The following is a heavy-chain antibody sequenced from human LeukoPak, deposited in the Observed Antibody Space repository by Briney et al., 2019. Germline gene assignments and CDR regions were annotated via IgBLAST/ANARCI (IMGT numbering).Heavy chain of an antibody. Sequence: GGSLRLSCAASGFTFSSYWMSWVRQAPGKGLEWVANIKQDGSEKYYMDSVKGRFTISRDNAKNSLYLQMNSLRAEDTAVYYCARVNLYSGWPFDYWGQGTLVTVSS. V-gene: IGHV3-7*01. CDR2: IKQDGSEK. CDR3: ARVNLYSGWPFDY. CDR1: GFTFSSYW. D-gene: IGHD6-19*01. J-gene: IGHJ4*02.